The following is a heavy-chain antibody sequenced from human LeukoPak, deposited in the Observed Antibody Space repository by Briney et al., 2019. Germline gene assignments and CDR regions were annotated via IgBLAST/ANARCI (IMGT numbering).Heavy chain of an antibody. CDR2: ISSSSSYI. V-gene: IGHV3-21*01. D-gene: IGHD4-17*01. J-gene: IGHJ3*02. CDR1: GFTFSSYS. CDR3: ARARSDDYGDYYDAFDI. Sequence: GGSLGLSCAASGFTFSSYSMNWVRQAPGKGLEWVSSISSSSSYIYYADSVKGRFTISRDNAKNSLYLQMNSLRAEDTAVYYCARARSDDYGDYYDAFDIWGQGTMVTVSS.